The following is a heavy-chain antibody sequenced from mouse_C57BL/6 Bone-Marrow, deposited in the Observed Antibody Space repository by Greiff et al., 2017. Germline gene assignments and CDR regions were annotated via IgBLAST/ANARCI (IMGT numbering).Heavy chain of an antibody. Sequence: VQLKQSGPELVKPGASVKMSCKASGYTFTDYNMHWVKQSHGKSLEWIGYINPNNGGTSYNQKFKGKATLTVNKSSSTAYMELRSLTSDDSAVYYCARGWFYFDYWGQGTTLTVSS. CDR3: ARGWFYFDY. J-gene: IGHJ2*01. D-gene: IGHD2-3*01. CDR1: GYTFTDYN. CDR2: INPNNGGT. V-gene: IGHV1-22*01.